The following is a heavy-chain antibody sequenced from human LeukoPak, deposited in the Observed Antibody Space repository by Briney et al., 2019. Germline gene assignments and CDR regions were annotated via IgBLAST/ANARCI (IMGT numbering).Heavy chain of an antibody. CDR3: ARVPLLSVPDAFDI. V-gene: IGHV4-39*07. J-gene: IGHJ3*02. D-gene: IGHD2-15*01. CDR1: GGSISSSSYY. Sequence: SETLSLTCTVSGGSISSSSYYWGWIRQPPGKGLEWIGSIYYSGSTYYNPSLKSRVTISVDTSKNQFSLKLSSVTAADTAVYYCARVPLLSVPDAFDIWGQGTMVTVSS. CDR2: IYYSGST.